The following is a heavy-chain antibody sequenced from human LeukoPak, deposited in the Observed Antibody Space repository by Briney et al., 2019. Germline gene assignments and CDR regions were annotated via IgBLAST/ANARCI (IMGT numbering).Heavy chain of an antibody. V-gene: IGHV3-30-3*01. CDR1: GFTFSSYA. Sequence: GGSLRLSCAASGFTFSSYAMHWVRQAPGKGLEWVAVISYDGSNKYYADSVKGRFTISRDNSKNTLYLQMNSPRAEDTAVYYCAKDQYQLLYETWGQGTLVTVSS. D-gene: IGHD2-2*02. CDR3: AKDQYQLLYET. CDR2: ISYDGSNK. J-gene: IGHJ5*02.